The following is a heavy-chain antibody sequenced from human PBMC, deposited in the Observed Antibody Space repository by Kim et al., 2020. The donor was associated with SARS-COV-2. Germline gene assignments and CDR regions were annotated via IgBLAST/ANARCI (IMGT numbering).Heavy chain of an antibody. CDR3: AKRFGTAAGTGAWFDP. D-gene: IGHD6-13*01. J-gene: IGHJ5*02. Sequence: GGSLRLSCAASGFTFSSYAMSWVRQAPGKGLEWVSAISGSGGSTYYADSVKGRFTISRDNSKNTLYLQMNSLRAEDTAVYYCAKRFGTAAGTGAWFDPWGQGTLVTVSS. CDR1: GFTFSSYA. CDR2: ISGSGGST. V-gene: IGHV3-23*01.